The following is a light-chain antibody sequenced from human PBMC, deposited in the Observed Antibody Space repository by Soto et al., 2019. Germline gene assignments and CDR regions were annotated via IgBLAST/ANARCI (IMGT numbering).Light chain of an antibody. V-gene: IGLV2-8*01. CDR3: SSYTSSSTLV. CDR1: SSDVGGYDH. J-gene: IGLJ1*01. CDR2: EVT. Sequence: QSVLTQPPSASGSPGQSVTIPCTGTSSDVGGYDHVSWYQQHPGKAPKLIIYEVTKRPAGVPDRFSGSKSGNTASLTISGLQAEDEADYYCSSYTSSSTLVFGTGTKVTVL.